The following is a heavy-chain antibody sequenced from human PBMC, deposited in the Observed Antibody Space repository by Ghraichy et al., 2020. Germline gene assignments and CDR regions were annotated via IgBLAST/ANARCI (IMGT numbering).Heavy chain of an antibody. CDR1: GFTVSSHY. CDR3: ARATVVFGVDAFDM. V-gene: IGHV3-53*01. D-gene: IGHD3-10*02. CDR2: IYSGDSI. J-gene: IGHJ3*02. Sequence: GESLNISCAASGFTVSSHYMGWVRQAPGKGLEWVSIIYSGDSIYYADSVKGRFTASRDNSKNKIHLQMNSLRADDTAVYYCARATVVFGVDAFDMWGQGTMVTVSA.